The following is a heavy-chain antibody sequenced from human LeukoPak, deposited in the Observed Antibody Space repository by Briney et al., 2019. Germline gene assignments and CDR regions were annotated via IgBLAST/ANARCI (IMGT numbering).Heavy chain of an antibody. D-gene: IGHD6-19*01. V-gene: IGHV1-2*02. CDR1: GYTFTGYY. Sequence: ASVKVSCKASGYTFTGYYMHWVRQAPGQGLEWMGWINPNSGGTNYAQKFQGRVTMTRDTSISTAYMELSRLRSDDTAVYYCAGRYSSGSYFDYWGQGTLVTVSS. J-gene: IGHJ4*02. CDR3: AGRYSSGSYFDY. CDR2: INPNSGGT.